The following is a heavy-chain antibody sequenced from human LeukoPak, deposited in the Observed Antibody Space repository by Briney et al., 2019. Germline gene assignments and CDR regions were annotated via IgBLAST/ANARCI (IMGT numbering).Heavy chain of an antibody. CDR1: GGSVSSDY. Sequence: SETLSLTCTVSGGSVSSDYWGWIRQPPGKGLQWIGYISYSGSTNYNPTLKSRVTTSVDTSKNQFSLKLTSVTAADTAVYYCARVASGDRYSGYAKDRYYFDYWGQGTVVTVSS. D-gene: IGHD5-12*01. V-gene: IGHV4-59*02. CDR3: ARVASGDRYSGYAKDRYYFDY. CDR2: ISYSGST. J-gene: IGHJ4*02.